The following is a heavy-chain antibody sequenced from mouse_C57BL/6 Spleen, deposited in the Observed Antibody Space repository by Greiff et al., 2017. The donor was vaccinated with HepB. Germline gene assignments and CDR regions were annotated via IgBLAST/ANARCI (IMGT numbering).Heavy chain of an antibody. CDR1: GYSITSGYY. CDR3: ALLATDY. J-gene: IGHJ2*01. V-gene: IGHV3-6*01. D-gene: IGHD1-1*01. CDR2: ISYDGSN. Sequence: EVHLVESGPGLVKPSQSLSLTCSVTGYSITSGYYWNWIRQFPGNKLEWMGYISYDGSNNYNPSLKNRISITRDTSKNQFFLKLNSVTTEDTATYYCALLATDYWGQGTTLTVSS.